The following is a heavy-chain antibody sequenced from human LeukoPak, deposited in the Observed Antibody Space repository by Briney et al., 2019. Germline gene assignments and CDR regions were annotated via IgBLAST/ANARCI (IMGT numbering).Heavy chain of an antibody. CDR3: ARGPLYDYGDYHFEY. CDR2: IWYNGSNK. CDR1: GFTFSSYG. Sequence: GGSLRLSCAASGFTFSSYGMHWVRQAPGKGLEWVAVIWYNGSNKYYTDSVKGRFTISRGNSKNTLYLQMNSLRAEDTAVYFCARGPLYDYGDYHFEYWGQGTLVTVSS. J-gene: IGHJ4*02. V-gene: IGHV3-33*01. D-gene: IGHD4-17*01.